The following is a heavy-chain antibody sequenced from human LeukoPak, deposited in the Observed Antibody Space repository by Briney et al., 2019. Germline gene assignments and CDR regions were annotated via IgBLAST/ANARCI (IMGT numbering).Heavy chain of an antibody. CDR2: ISWNSGSI. CDR3: AKDTGDYSQDPTAFDY. Sequence: GGSLRLSCAASGFTFDDYAMHWVRQAPGKGLEWVSGISWNSGSIGYADSVKGRFTISRDNAKNSLYLQMNSLRAEDTALYYCAKDTGDYSQDPTAFDYWGQGTLVTVSS. D-gene: IGHD4-17*01. CDR1: GFTFDDYA. V-gene: IGHV3-9*01. J-gene: IGHJ4*02.